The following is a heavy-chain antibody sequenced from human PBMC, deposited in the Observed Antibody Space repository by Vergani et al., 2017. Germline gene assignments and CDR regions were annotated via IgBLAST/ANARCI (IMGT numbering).Heavy chain of an antibody. CDR2: IKHSGCT. Sequence: QVQLQQWGAGLLKPSETLSLTCAVYGGSFSGYYWSWIRQPPGKGLEWIGEIKHSGCTNYNPSLKSRVTISVDTSKHQFSLKLSSVTAADTAVYYCARVALYGSGSLTSTTYGMDVWGQGTTVTVSS. CDR1: GGSFSGYY. CDR3: ARVALYGSGSLTSTTYGMDV. V-gene: IGHV4-34*01. D-gene: IGHD3-10*01. J-gene: IGHJ6*02.